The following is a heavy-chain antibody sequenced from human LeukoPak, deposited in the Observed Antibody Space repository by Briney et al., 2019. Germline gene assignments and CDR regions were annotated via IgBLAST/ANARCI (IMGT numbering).Heavy chain of an antibody. CDR1: GFAVSSNY. V-gene: IGHV3-53*01. CDR2: LYSGGAT. Sequence: GGSLRLSCAASGFAVSSNYMSWVRQPAGKGLEWVSVLYSGGATFYADPVKGRFTISRDTSKNTLYLQMSDLRADDTAVYYCTKLKGWYGEGFFDYWGQGTLVTVSS. J-gene: IGHJ4*02. CDR3: TKLKGWYGEGFFDY. D-gene: IGHD6-19*01.